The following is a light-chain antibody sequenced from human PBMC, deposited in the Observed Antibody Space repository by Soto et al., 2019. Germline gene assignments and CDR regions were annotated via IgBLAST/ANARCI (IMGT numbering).Light chain of an antibody. CDR3: QHYNSYSEA. Sequence: DIQMTQSPSTLSGSVGDRVTITCRASQTISSWLAWYQQKPGKAPKLLIYKASTLKSGVPSRFSVSGSGTEFTLTISCLQPDDFATYYCQHYNSYSEAFGQGTKVELK. CDR1: QTISSW. CDR2: KAS. V-gene: IGKV1-5*03. J-gene: IGKJ1*01.